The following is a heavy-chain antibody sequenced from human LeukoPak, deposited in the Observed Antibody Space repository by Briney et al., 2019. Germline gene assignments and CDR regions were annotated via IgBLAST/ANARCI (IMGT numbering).Heavy chain of an antibody. CDR1: GFTFSSYS. D-gene: IGHD3-22*01. Sequence: GGSLRLSCAASGFTFSSYSMNWVRQAPGKGLEWVSSISSSSSYIYYADSVKGRFTISRDNAKNSLYLQMNSLRAEDTAVYYCASMYYYDSSGYFYPADAFDIWGQGTMVTVSS. CDR3: ASMYYYDSSGYFYPADAFDI. J-gene: IGHJ3*02. V-gene: IGHV3-21*01. CDR2: ISSSSSYI.